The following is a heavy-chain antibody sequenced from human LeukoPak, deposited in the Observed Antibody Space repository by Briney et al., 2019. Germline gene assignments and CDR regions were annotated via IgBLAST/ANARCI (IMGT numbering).Heavy chain of an antibody. CDR3: ARHYGSGNPWVDP. D-gene: IGHD3-10*01. CDR2: IYPGDSDT. Sequence: GESLKISCKGSGYNFTNYWIGWVSQMPGKGLEWVGIIYPGDSDTRYSPAFQGQVTISADKSISTAYLQWNSLKASDTAMYYCARHYGSGNPWVDPWGQGTLVTVSS. V-gene: IGHV5-51*01. CDR1: GYNFTNYW. J-gene: IGHJ5*02.